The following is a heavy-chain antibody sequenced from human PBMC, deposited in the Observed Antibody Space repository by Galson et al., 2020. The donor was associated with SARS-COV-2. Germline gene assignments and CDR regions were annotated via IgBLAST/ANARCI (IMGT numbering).Heavy chain of an antibody. CDR2: IDGTGADT. D-gene: IGHD4-17*01. CDR1: GFTFSPKA. Sequence: GESLKISCSASGFTFSPKAMSWVRQAPGKGLEWVSAIDGTGADTYYADSVKGRFTISRDNSKDTLFLQMNSLRAEDTAVYYCARETYGDFWGQGTLVTVSS. J-gene: IGHJ4*02. CDR3: ARETYGDF. V-gene: IGHV3-23*01.